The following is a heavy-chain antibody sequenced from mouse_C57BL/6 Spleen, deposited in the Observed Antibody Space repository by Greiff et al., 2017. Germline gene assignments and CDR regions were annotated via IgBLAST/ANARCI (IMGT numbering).Heavy chain of an antibody. V-gene: IGHV1-26*01. CDR2: INPNNGGT. D-gene: IGHD2-2*01. J-gene: IGHJ3*01. CDR1: GYTFTDYY. Sequence: EVQLQQSGPELVKPGASVKISCKASGYTFTDYYMNWVKQSRGKSLEWIGDINPNNGGTSSNQKFKGTATLTVDKASSTAYMELRSLTSEDSAVDYGARVVTTGGGLAYWGQGTLVTVSA. CDR3: ARVVTTGGGLAY.